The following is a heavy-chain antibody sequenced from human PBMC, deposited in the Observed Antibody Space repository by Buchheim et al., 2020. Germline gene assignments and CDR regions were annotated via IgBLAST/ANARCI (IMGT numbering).Heavy chain of an antibody. J-gene: IGHJ4*02. CDR3: ARGPTIAAESTFYFDY. V-gene: IGHV4-34*01. CDR2: INHNGST. Sequence: QVQLQQWGAGLLKPSETLSLTCAVFGGSFSDYYWSWIRQPPGKGLEWIGDINHNGSTNYSPSLKSRVTISVDTSKNQFSLKLSSMTAADTAVYYCARGPTIAAESTFYFDYWGQGTL. D-gene: IGHD6-13*01. CDR1: GGSFSDYY.